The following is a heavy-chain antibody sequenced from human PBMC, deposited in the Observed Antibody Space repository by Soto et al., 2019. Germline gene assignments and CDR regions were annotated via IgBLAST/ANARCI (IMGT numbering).Heavy chain of an antibody. CDR3: ARAPPPHLGHRRGWFDP. Sequence: QVQLQQWGAGLLKPSETLSLTCAVYGGSFSGYYWSWIRQPPGKGLEWIGEINHSGSTNYNPSLKSRVTISVDTAKNHFSLKLSSVTAAGTAVYYCARAPPPHLGHRRGWFDPWGQGTLVTVSS. CDR2: INHSGST. CDR1: GGSFSGYY. V-gene: IGHV4-34*01. J-gene: IGHJ5*02.